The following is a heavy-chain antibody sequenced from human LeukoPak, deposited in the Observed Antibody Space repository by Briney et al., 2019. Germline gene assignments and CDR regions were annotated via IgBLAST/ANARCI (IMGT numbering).Heavy chain of an antibody. V-gene: IGHV3-48*01. CDR3: ARDLYRIVVVPHYFDY. CDR2: ISSSSSTI. D-gene: IGHD3-22*01. J-gene: IGHJ4*02. Sequence: GGSLRLSCAASGFTFSSFGMNWVRQAPGKGLEWVSYISSSSSTIYYADSVKGRFTISRDNAKNSLYLQMNSLRAEDTAVYYCARDLYRIVVVPHYFDYWGQGTLVTVSS. CDR1: GFTFSSFG.